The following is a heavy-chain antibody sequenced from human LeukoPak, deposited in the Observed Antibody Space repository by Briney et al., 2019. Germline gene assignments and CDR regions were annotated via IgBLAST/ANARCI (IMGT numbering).Heavy chain of an antibody. CDR3: VKELYYGGNSLGY. D-gene: IGHD4-23*01. V-gene: IGHV3-30*18. J-gene: IGHJ4*02. CDR1: GFIFSSYD. CDR2: ISYDGSNK. Sequence: GRSLRLSCAASGFIFSSYDMHWVRQAPGKGLEKVAVISYDGSNKYYADSVKGRFTISRDNSKNTLYLQMSSQRAEDTVVYYGVKELYYGGNSLGYWGQGTLVTVSS.